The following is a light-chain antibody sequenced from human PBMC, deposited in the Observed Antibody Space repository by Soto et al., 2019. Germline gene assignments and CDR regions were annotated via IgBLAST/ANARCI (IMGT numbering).Light chain of an antibody. Sequence: SYELTPPPSVSVAPGQTARITCGGNNIESKSVHWYQQRPGQAPVLVIYVDSDRPSGIPDRFSASTSGNTAALTISRVEAGDEADYYCQVWDTISDHYGCGSGTKVTVL. J-gene: IGLJ1*01. V-gene: IGLV3-21*02. CDR2: VDS. CDR3: QVWDTISDHYG. CDR1: NIESKS.